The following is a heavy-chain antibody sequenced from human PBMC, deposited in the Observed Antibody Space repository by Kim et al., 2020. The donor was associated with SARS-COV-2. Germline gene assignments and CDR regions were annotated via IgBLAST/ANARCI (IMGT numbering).Heavy chain of an antibody. V-gene: IGHV3-30*18. CDR3: AKGREGRYYYGMDV. CDR2: ISYDGSNK. Sequence: GGSLRLSCAASGFTFSSYGMHWVRQAPGKGLEWVAVISYDGSNKYYADSVKGRFTISRDNSKNTLYLQMNSLRAEDTAVYYCAKGREGRYYYGMDVWGQGTTVTVSS. CDR1: GFTFSSYG. J-gene: IGHJ6*02. D-gene: IGHD3-10*01.